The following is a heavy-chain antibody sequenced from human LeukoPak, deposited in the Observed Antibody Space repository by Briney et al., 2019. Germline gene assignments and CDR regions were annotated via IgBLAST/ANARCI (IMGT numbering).Heavy chain of an antibody. CDR1: GFTSCSYW. D-gene: IGHD3-22*01. V-gene: IGHV3-7*04. J-gene: IGHJ4*02. Sequence: GGALRLSCAASGFTSCSYWMTWVRQAPGKGLEWVANINKDGSEKHYVDSVKGRFTISRDNAKNSLFLQMNSLRAEETAVYYCARGEYYYDGGYWGQGTLVTVSS. CDR2: INKDGSEK. CDR3: ARGEYYYDGGY.